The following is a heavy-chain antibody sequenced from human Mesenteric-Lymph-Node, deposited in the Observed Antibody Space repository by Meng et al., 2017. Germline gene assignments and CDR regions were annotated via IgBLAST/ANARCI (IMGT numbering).Heavy chain of an antibody. CDR1: GYIFIAYY. D-gene: IGHD5-24*01. CDR2: INPNTGGT. CDR3: AREDGGAYNF. J-gene: IGHJ4*02. V-gene: IGHV1-2*06. Sequence: QVHLVRSGAGVKKPGASVKVSCKASGYIFIAYYIHWVRQAPGQGLEWMGRINPNTGGTNSAQKFQGRVTLTRDSSISTAYMELSRLRSDDAAVYYCAREDGGAYNFWGQGTLVTVSS.